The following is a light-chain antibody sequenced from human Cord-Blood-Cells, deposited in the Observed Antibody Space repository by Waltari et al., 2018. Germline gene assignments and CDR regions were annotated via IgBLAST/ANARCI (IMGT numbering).Light chain of an antibody. Sequence: DIQMTQSPSSRSAPGGNRVTIPPQASQDISNYLNWYQQKPGKAPKLLIYDASNLETGVPSRFSGSGSGTDFTFTISSLQPEDIATYYCQQYDNLPPSLTFGGGTKVEIK. CDR1: QDISNY. V-gene: IGKV1-33*01. CDR3: QQYDNLPPSLT. J-gene: IGKJ4*01. CDR2: DAS.